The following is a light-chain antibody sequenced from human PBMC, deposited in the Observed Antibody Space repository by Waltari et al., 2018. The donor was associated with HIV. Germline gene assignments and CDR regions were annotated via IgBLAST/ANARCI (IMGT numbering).Light chain of an antibody. J-gene: IGKJ2*01. V-gene: IGKV4-1*01. CDR3: QQYFSTLYT. CDR2: WAS. Sequence: DIVMTQSPDSLAVSLGERATINCKSSQSVLFNSKNRNYLAWYQQKPGQPPKLLIYWASTRESGVPDRFSGSGSGTDFTLTISSLQAEDVAVYFCQQYFSTLYTFGQGTKPEIK. CDR1: QSVLFNSKNRNY.